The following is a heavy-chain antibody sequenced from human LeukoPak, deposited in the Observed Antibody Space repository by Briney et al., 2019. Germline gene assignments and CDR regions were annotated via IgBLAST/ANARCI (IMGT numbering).Heavy chain of an antibody. CDR3: ARDSRSGYFDY. J-gene: IGHJ4*02. CDR2: IWYDGSNK. V-gene: IGHV3-33*01. D-gene: IGHD2-15*01. CDR1: GFTFSSYG. Sequence: GGSLRPSCAASGFTFSSYGMHWVRQAPGKGLEWVAVIWYDGSNKYYADSVKGRFTISRDNSKNTLYLQMNSLRAEDTAVYYCARDSRSGYFDYWGQGTLVTVSS.